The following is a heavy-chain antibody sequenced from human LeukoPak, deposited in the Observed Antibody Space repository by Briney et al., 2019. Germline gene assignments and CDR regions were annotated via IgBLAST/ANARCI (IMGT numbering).Heavy chain of an antibody. J-gene: IGHJ4*02. CDR2: ISHDGRSK. CDR1: GFTLSSYG. D-gene: IGHD4-11*01. Sequence: GGSLRLSCAASGFTLSSYGMHWVRQAPGKGLEWVAVISHDGRSKYYADSVEGQFTISRDNSENTLYLQMNSLRAENTAVYYCAKEGTTFTSRRIDSWGQGTLVTVSS. CDR3: AKEGTTFTSRRIDS. V-gene: IGHV3-30*18.